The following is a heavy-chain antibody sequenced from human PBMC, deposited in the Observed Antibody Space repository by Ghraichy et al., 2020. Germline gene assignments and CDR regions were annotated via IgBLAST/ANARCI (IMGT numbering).Heavy chain of an antibody. D-gene: IGHD3-3*01. Sequence: VGRLQSKTDGGTTDYAAPVKGRFTISRDDSKNTLYLQMNSLKTEDTAVYYCTTGPSLFGVVIIVDYW. V-gene: IGHV3-15*01. J-gene: IGHJ4*01. CDR2: LQSKTDGGTT. CDR3: TTGPSLFGVVIIVDY.